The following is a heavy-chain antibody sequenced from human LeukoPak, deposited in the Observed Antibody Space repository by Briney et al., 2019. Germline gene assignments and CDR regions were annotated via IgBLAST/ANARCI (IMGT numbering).Heavy chain of an antibody. CDR2: NSGGGEST. CDR3: AKGKYSSGGVPDY. J-gene: IGHJ4*02. V-gene: IGHV3-23*01. D-gene: IGHD6-19*01. Sequence: GGSLRLSCVASEFTFSSHATNWVRQAPGKGLEWVSSNSGGGESTYYADSVKGRFTVSRDNSKNTLYLQINSLRGEDTAVYYCAKGKYSSGGVPDYWGQGTLVTVSS. CDR1: EFTFSSHA.